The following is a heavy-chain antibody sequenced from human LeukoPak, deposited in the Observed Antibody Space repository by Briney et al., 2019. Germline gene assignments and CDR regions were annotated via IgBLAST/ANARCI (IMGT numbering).Heavy chain of an antibody. J-gene: IGHJ4*02. CDR2: ISGSGGST. CDR3: AKGPGNDYVWGSYAY. D-gene: IGHD3-16*01. CDR1: GFTFSSYA. V-gene: IGHV3-23*01. Sequence: GRSLRLSCAASGFTFSSYAMSWVRQAPGKGLEWVSAISGSGGSTYYADSVKGRFTISRDNSKNTLYLQMNSLRAEDTAVYYCAKGPGNDYVWGSYAYWGQGTLVTVSS.